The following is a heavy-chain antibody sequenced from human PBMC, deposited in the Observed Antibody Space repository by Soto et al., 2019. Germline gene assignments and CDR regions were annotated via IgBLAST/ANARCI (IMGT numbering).Heavy chain of an antibody. J-gene: IGHJ3*02. CDR2: IIPIFGTA. Sequence: GASVKVSCKASGGTFSSYAISWVRQAPGQGLEWMGGIIPIFGTANYAQKFQGRVTITADESTSTAYMELSSLRSEDTAVYYCARVRAYYYDSSGYEDAFDIWGQGTMVTVSS. CDR3: ARVRAYYYDSSGYEDAFDI. CDR1: GGTFSSYA. D-gene: IGHD3-22*01. V-gene: IGHV1-69*13.